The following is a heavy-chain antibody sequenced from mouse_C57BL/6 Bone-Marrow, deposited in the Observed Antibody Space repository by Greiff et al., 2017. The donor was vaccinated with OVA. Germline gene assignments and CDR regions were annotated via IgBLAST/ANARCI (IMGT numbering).Heavy chain of an antibody. V-gene: IGHV14-4*01. CDR1: GFNIKDDY. CDR3: TSFITTVVAPSY. Sequence: VQLQQSGAELVRPGVSVKLSCTASGFNIKDDYMHWVKQRPEQGLEWIGWIDPENGDTEYASKFQGKATITADTSSNTAYLQLSSLTSEDTAVYYCTSFITTVVAPSYWGQGTLVTVSA. J-gene: IGHJ3*01. D-gene: IGHD1-1*01. CDR2: IDPENGDT.